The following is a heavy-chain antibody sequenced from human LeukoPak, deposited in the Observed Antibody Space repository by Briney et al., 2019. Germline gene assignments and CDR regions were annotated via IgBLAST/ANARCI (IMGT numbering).Heavy chain of an antibody. CDR3: ARGPAVTLTGYYYYMDV. CDR1: GYTFTSYD. V-gene: IGHV1-8*01. J-gene: IGHJ6*03. Sequence: ASVKVSCKASGYTFTSYDINWVRQATGQGLEWMGWMNPNSGNTGYAQKFQGRVTMTRNTSISTAYMVLSSLRSEDTAVYYCARGPAVTLTGYYYYMDVWGKGTTVTVSS. CDR2: MNPNSGNT. D-gene: IGHD4-11*01.